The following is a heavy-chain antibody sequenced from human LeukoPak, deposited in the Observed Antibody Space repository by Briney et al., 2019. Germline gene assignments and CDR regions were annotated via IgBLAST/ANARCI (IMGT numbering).Heavy chain of an antibody. Sequence: GGSLRLPCAASGFIVSSSYMSWVRQPPGKGLEWVSGIYTDGSTYYADSVQGRFTISRDNSKNTLYLQMNSLRADDTSVYYCVRGHYSNTLGGQGTLVTVSS. CDR2: IYTDGST. D-gene: IGHD4-11*01. CDR3: VRGHYSNTL. J-gene: IGHJ4*02. CDR1: GFIVSSSY. V-gene: IGHV3-66*01.